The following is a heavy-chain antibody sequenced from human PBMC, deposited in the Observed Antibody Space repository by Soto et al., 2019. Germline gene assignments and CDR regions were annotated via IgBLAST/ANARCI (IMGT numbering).Heavy chain of an antibody. J-gene: IGHJ4*02. CDR1: AFTSSNYT. CDR2: MSYEGSDK. V-gene: IGHV3-30*04. D-gene: IGHD3-10*01. CDR3: AGRSGSSEY. Sequence: SLRLSCAPSAFTSSNYTMHWVRQAPGKGLEWVALMSYEGSDKYYADAVKGRFTISRDNSKNTLYWKMDTLRVEDTALDYCAGRSGSSEYWGQGTLVTVSS.